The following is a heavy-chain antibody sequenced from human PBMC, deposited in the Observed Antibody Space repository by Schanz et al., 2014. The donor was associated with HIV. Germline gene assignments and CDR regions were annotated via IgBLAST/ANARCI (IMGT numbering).Heavy chain of an antibody. CDR2: ISSTGVHT. V-gene: IGHV3-11*01. J-gene: IGHJ4*02. Sequence: QIQLVESGGGVVKPGGSLRLSCAASGFSFSDYYMSWIRQAPGKGLEWVSYISSTGVHTFYADSVKGRFTISRDNARNSLYLQMNGLGAEDTAMYYCARRFQPNYDVWIPYVCDSWGQGTLVTVSS. CDR1: GFSFSDYY. CDR3: ARRFQPNYDVWIPYVCDS. D-gene: IGHD3-3*01.